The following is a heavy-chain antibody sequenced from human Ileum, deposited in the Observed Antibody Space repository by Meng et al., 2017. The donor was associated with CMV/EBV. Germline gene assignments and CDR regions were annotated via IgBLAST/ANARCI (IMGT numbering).Heavy chain of an antibody. CDR1: GFTFSSYS. D-gene: IGHD6-13*01. CDR2: ISSSSSYI. CDR3: ARGSLTRYSSSWYPS. V-gene: IGHV3-21*01. J-gene: IGHJ4*02. Sequence: GESLKISCAASGFTFSSYSMNWVRQAPGKGLEWVSSISSSSSYIYYADSVKGRFTISRDNSKNSLYLQMNSLRAEDTAVYYCARGSLTRYSSSWYPSWGQGTLVTVSS.